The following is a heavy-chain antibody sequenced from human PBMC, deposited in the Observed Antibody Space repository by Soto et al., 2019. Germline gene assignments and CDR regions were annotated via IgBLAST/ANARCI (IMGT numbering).Heavy chain of an antibody. Sequence: QVQLVESGGGVVQPGRSLRLSCAGSGFTFSRYGIHWVRQAPGKGLEWVAFISSDGSNEYYADSVKGRFTISRDNSKNTLYLQMDSLRTEDTAVYYCAKDQWPKDYGSQRLPFRWGQGTLVSVSS. J-gene: IGHJ4*02. CDR2: ISSDGSNE. CDR3: AKDQWPKDYGSQRLPFR. D-gene: IGHD6-19*01. V-gene: IGHV3-30*18. CDR1: GFTFSRYG.